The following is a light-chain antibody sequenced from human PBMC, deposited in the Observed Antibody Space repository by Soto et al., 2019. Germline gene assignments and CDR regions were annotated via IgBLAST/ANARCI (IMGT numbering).Light chain of an antibody. CDR3: QQYNNWPLT. Sequence: EIVMTQSPATLSVSPGERATLSCRASQSVNNNLAWYQQKPGQAPRLLIYDASTRATGIPARFGGSGSGTDFTLTISSLQSEDFAVYYCQQYNNWPLTFGGGTKVDIK. V-gene: IGKV3-15*01. CDR1: QSVNNN. CDR2: DAS. J-gene: IGKJ4*01.